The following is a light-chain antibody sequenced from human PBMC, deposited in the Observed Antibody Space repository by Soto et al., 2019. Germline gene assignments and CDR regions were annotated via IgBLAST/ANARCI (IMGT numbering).Light chain of an antibody. CDR3: HQYDSWT. V-gene: IGKV3-20*01. CDR2: GAS. Sequence: EIVLTQTPGNRSMSPWERATLSCRASQSFNSIYLAWYQQKPGQAPRLLIYGASSRATGIPDRFSGSGSGTDFTLTISRLEPEDFAVDYRHQYDSWTVGQGNKGDIK. CDR1: QSFNSIY. J-gene: IGKJ1*01.